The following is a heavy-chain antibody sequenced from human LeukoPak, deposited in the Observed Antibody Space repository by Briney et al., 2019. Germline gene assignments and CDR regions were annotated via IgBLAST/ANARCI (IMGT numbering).Heavy chain of an antibody. J-gene: IGHJ4*02. V-gene: IGHV1-46*01. D-gene: IGHD5-18*01. CDR2: INPSGGST. CDR1: GYTFTSYY. CDR3: ARTPYSYGLEWPSPVDY. Sequence: GASVKVSCKASGYTFTSYYMHWVRQAPGQGLEWMGIINPSGGSTSYTQKFQGRVTMTRNTSISTAYMELSSLRSEDTAVYYCARTPYSYGLEWPSPVDYWGQGTLVTVSS.